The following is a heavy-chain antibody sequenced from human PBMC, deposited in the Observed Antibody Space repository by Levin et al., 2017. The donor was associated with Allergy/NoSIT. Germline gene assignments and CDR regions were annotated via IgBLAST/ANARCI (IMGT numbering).Heavy chain of an antibody. Sequence: ASVKVSCKASGYTFTSYGISWVRQAPGQGLEWMGWISAYNGNTNYAQKLQGRVTMTTDTSTSTAYMELRSLRSDDTAVYYCARPYKVVTRFLFSPYGMDVWGQGTTVTVSS. CDR2: ISAYNGNT. J-gene: IGHJ6*02. D-gene: IGHD4-23*01. V-gene: IGHV1-18*01. CDR3: ARPYKVVTRFLFSPYGMDV. CDR1: GYTFTSYG.